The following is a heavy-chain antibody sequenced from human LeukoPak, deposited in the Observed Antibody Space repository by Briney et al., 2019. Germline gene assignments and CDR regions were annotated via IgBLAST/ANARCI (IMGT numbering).Heavy chain of an antibody. J-gene: IGHJ3*02. D-gene: IGHD6-6*01. CDR1: GGSISSSGYY. CDR2: ISGSGGST. Sequence: PSETLSLTCTVSGGSISSSGYYWGWIRQAPGKGLEWVSAISGSGGSTYYADSVKGRFTISRDNSKNTLYLQMNSLRAEDTAVYYCASIAARPGAFDIWGQGTMVTVSS. V-gene: IGHV3-23*01. CDR3: ASIAARPGAFDI.